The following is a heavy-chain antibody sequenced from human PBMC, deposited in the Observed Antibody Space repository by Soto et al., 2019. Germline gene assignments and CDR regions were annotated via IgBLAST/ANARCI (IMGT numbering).Heavy chain of an antibody. Sequence: EVQLLEAGGSWVQPGGSLRLSCAASGFTFSSHAMSWVRQAPGKGLELVAGVSANGATTYSADSVKGRFTISRDNSKTTLFLQMNSLRAEDTAVYYCAKKGVVRGTFAYWGQGTLVTVSS. CDR2: VSANGATT. V-gene: IGHV3-23*01. D-gene: IGHD3-10*01. J-gene: IGHJ4*02. CDR3: AKKGVVRGTFAY. CDR1: GFTFSSHA.